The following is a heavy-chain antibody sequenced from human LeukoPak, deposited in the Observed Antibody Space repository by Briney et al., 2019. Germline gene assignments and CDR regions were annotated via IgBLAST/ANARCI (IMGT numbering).Heavy chain of an antibody. D-gene: IGHD5-12*01. CDR1: GFTFSNYW. CDR2: MNSDGSST. Sequence: GGSLRLSCAASGFTFSNYWMHWVRQAPGKGLVWVSRMNSDGSSTSYADSVKGRFTISRDDAKNSLYLQMNSLRAEDTAVYHCAKVTYSAEGMDVWGQGTTVTVSS. CDR3: AKVTYSAEGMDV. V-gene: IGHV3-74*01. J-gene: IGHJ6*02.